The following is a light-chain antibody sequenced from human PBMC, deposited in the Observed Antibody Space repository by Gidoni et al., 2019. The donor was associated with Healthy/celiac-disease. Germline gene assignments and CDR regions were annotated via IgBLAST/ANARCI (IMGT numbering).Light chain of an antibody. CDR2: EGS. CDR3: CSYAGSSTYV. V-gene: IGLV2-23*01. J-gene: IGLJ1*01. Sequence: TTSCTGTSSAVGMYTLVSWYQQHPGKAPKLMIYEGSKRPSGVSNRFSGSKSGNTASLTISGLQAEDEADYYCCSYAGSSTYVFGTGTKVTVL. CDR1: SSAVGMYTL.